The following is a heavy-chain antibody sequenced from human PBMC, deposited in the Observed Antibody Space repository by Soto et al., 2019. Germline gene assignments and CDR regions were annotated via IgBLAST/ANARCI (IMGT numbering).Heavy chain of an antibody. CDR2: IWYDGSNK. Sequence: QVQLVESGGGVVQPGRSLRLSCAASGFTFSSYGMHWVRQAPGKGLEWVAVIWYDGSNKYYADSVKGRFTISRDNSKNPLYLQMNSLRAEDTAVYYCARGGVGANNYYGMDVWGQGTTVTVSS. CDR3: ARGGVGANNYYGMDV. CDR1: GFTFSSYG. V-gene: IGHV3-33*01. D-gene: IGHD1-26*01. J-gene: IGHJ6*02.